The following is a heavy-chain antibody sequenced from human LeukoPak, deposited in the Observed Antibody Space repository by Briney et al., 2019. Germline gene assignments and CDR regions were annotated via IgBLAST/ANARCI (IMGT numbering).Heavy chain of an antibody. CDR3: AKDDAWLRFGE. V-gene: IGHV3-23*01. Sequence: GGTLRLSCAASGFTFSNLGMNWVRQAPGKGLEWVSGISPSGDITYYADSVKGRFTISRDNSKNTLYLEVISLTAEDTAVYYCAKDDAWLRFGEWSQGTLVTVSS. CDR2: ISPSGDIT. D-gene: IGHD3-10*01. CDR1: GFTFSNLG. J-gene: IGHJ4*02.